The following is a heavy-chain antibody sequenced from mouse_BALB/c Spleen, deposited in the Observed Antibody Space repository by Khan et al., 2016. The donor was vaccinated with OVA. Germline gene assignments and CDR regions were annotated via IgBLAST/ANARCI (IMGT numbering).Heavy chain of an antibody. V-gene: IGHV5-4*02. CDR2: ISDGGSYT. CDR1: GFTFSDYY. J-gene: IGHJ3*01. CDR3: ARGYYGDPFDY. D-gene: IGHD2-13*01. Sequence: EVELVESGGGLVKPGGSLKLSCAASGFTFSDYYMYWVRQTPEKRLEWVATISDGGSYTYYPDSVKGRFTISSDDAKNHLYLQMSSLKSEDTAMYYCARGYYGDPFDYWGQGTLVTISA.